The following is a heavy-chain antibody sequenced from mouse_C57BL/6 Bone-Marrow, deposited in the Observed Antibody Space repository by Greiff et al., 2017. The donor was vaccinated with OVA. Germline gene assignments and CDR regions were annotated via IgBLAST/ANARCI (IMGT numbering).Heavy chain of an antibody. CDR1: GYTFTSYW. CDR3: ATIYGNYWYFDV. J-gene: IGHJ1*03. V-gene: IGHV1-74*01. CDR2: IHPSDSDT. D-gene: IGHD2-1*01. Sequence: QVQLKQSGAELVKPGASVKVSCKASGYTFTSYWMHWVKQRPGQGLEWIGRIHPSDSDTNYNQKFKGKATLTVDKSSSTAYMQLSSLTSEDSAVYYCATIYGNYWYFDVWGTGTTVTVSS.